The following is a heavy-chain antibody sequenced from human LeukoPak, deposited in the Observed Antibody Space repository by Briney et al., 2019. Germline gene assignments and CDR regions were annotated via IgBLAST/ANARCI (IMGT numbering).Heavy chain of an antibody. CDR2: IYPRDGST. Sequence: ASVKVSCKASGYTFTSNYIHWVRQAPGQGLEWMGMIYPRDGSTSYAQKFQGRVTVTRDTSTSTVHMELSGLRSEDTAVYYCARDQEGFDYWGQGTLVTVPS. CDR1: GYTFTSNY. CDR3: ARDQEGFDY. J-gene: IGHJ4*02. V-gene: IGHV1-46*01.